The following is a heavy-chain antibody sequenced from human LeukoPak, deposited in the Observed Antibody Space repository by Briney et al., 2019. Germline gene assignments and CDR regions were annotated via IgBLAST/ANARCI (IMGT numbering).Heavy chain of an antibody. CDR3: AREIPGIAVAANWFDP. CDR2: INPNSGGT. Sequence: GASVKVSCKASGYTFTGYYMHWVRQAPGQGLEWMGRINPNSGGTNYAQKFQGRVTMTRDTSISTAYMELSRLRSEDTAVYYCAREIPGIAVAANWFDPWGQGTLVTVSS. V-gene: IGHV1-2*06. CDR1: GYTFTGYY. J-gene: IGHJ5*02. D-gene: IGHD6-19*01.